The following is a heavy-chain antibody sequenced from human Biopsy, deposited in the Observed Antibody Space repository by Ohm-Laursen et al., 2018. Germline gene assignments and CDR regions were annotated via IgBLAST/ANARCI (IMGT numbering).Heavy chain of an antibody. CDR3: ARLYRLDDYWNDDPPDAFDV. Sequence: PGTLSLTCTVSGGSISSDYWSWIRQSPGKGPEWIGYISNRGSTNYNPSLRGRVTISVDTSKNQFSLKLSSVTAADTAVFFCARLYRLDDYWNDDPPDAFDVWGQGTRLTVSS. CDR2: ISNRGST. V-gene: IGHV4-59*01. CDR1: GGSISSDY. J-gene: IGHJ3*01. D-gene: IGHD3-3*01.